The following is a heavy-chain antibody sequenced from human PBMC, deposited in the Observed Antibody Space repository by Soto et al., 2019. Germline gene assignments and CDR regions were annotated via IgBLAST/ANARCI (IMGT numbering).Heavy chain of an antibody. Sequence: SETLSLTCTVSGGSISSYYWSWIRQPPGKGLEWIGYIYYSGSTNYNPSLKSRVTISVDTSKNQFSLKLSSVTAADTAVYYCAREYCSGGSCYFDYWGQGTLVTVSS. CDR3: AREYCSGGSCYFDY. D-gene: IGHD2-15*01. CDR2: IYYSGST. V-gene: IGHV4-59*01. J-gene: IGHJ4*02. CDR1: GGSISSYY.